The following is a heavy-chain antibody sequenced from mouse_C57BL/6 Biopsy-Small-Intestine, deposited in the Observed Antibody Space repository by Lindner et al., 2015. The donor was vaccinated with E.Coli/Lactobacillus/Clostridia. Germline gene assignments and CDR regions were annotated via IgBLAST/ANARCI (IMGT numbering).Heavy chain of an antibody. CDR2: IYPKNGGN. CDR3: AGEAGRYFAY. CDR1: GNTFTDYH. J-gene: IGHJ2*01. V-gene: IGHV1-34*01. D-gene: IGHD4-1*01. Sequence: VQLQESGPELVKPGASVKMSCKASGNTFTDYHMHWVKQSQGKSLEWIGYIYPKNGGNGYNQRFKGKATLTVDKSSSTAYMELRSLTSEDSAVYYCAGEAGRYFAYWGQGTTLTVSS.